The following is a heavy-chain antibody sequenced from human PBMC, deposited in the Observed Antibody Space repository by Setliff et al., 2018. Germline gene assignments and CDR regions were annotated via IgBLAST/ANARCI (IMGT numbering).Heavy chain of an antibody. CDR1: GGSISGSHYS. CDR2: TYYNGTA. D-gene: IGHD3-22*01. V-gene: IGHV4-39*07. CDR3: VRRTYYSDTSPMGWFDP. Sequence: SETLSLTCSVSGGSISGSHYSWVWMRQPPGKRLEWIGSTYYNGTAYYNPSLQSRVARSVDTSKNQFSLKLSSVTAADTAVYYGVRRTYYSDTSPMGWFDPWGQGALVTVSS. J-gene: IGHJ5*02.